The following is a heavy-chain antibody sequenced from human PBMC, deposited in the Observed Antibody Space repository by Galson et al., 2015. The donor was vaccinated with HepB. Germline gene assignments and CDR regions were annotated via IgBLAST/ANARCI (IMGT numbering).Heavy chain of an antibody. D-gene: IGHD3-16*01. CDR3: ARDYRVYVNTNYLSYYYYGMDV. J-gene: IGHJ6*02. Sequence: SLRLSCAASGFTFSSYWMTWVRQAPGKGLEWVANIKQDGGEKYYVDSVKGRFTISRDNAKNSLYLQMNSLRAEDTAVYFCARDYRVYVNTNYLSYYYYGMDVWGQGTTVTVSS. V-gene: IGHV3-7*03. CDR2: IKQDGGEK. CDR1: GFTFSSYW.